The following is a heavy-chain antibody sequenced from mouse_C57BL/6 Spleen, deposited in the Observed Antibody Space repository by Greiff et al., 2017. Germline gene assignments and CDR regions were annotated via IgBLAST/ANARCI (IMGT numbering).Heavy chain of an antibody. CDR1: GFTFSSYG. V-gene: IGHV5-6*02. J-gene: IGHJ2*01. CDR3: ARRWIYYGFDY. Sequence: EVKLMESGGDLVKPGGSLKLSCAASGFTFSSYGMSWVRQTPDKRLEWVATISSGGSYTYYPDSVKGRFTISRDNAKNTLYLQMSSLKSEDTARYYCARRWIYYGFDYWGQGTTLTVSS. D-gene: IGHD1-1*01. CDR2: ISSGGSYT.